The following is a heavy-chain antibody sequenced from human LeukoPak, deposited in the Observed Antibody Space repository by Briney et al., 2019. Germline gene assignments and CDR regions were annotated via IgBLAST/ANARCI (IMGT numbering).Heavy chain of an antibody. Sequence: GGSLRLSCAASGFTFSSYAMHWVRQAPGKGLEWVAVISYDGSNKYYADSVKGRFTISRDNSKNTLYLQMNSLRAEDTAVYYCAREARRGYFDYWGQGTLVTVSS. CDR1: GFTFSSYA. CDR3: AREARRGYFDY. D-gene: IGHD1-26*01. J-gene: IGHJ4*02. CDR2: ISYDGSNK. V-gene: IGHV3-30-3*01.